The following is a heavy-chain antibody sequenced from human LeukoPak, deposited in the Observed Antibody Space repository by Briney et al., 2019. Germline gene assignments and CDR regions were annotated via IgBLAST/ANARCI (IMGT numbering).Heavy chain of an antibody. CDR2: IKPAGSDK. J-gene: IGHJ4*02. CDR3: ARQGRPDY. Sequence: PGGSLRLSSAAPGFTSSDNWMTWVRHAPGKGLEGVAIIKPAGSDKAYLDSVKGRFTITRDNARNLMYLQMNNLRAEETAVYYCARQGRPDYWGQGTLVTVSS. CDR1: GFTSSDNW. V-gene: IGHV3-7*01.